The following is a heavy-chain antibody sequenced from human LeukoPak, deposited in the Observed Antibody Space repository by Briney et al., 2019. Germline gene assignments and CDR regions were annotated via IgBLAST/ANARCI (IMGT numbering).Heavy chain of an antibody. J-gene: IGHJ4*02. Sequence: SETLSLTCTVSGGPISSYYWSWIRQPPGKGLEWIGYIYYSGSTNYNPSLKSRVTISVDTSKNQFSLKLSSVTAADTAVYYCARGELLYNDYWGQGTLVTVSS. D-gene: IGHD1-26*01. V-gene: IGHV4-59*01. CDR2: IYYSGST. CDR1: GGPISSYY. CDR3: ARGELLYNDY.